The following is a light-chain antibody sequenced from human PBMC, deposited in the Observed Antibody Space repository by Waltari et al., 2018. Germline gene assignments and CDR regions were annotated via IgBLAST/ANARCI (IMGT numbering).Light chain of an antibody. V-gene: IGLV2-23*02. Sequence: QSPLTQPAPVSGPPGPPTPTPSTGPSNIVGPYKFVSWYQQYPGKAPKLIIYEVSQRPSGVSNRFSGSKSGNTAALTISGLQTEDEADYYCCSFVTGGTWVFGGGTKLAVL. CDR3: CSFVTGGTWV. CDR1: SNIVGPYKF. CDR2: EVS. J-gene: IGLJ3*02.